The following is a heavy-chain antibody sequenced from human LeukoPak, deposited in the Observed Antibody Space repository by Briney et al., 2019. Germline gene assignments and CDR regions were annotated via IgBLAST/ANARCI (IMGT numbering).Heavy chain of an antibody. CDR1: GGTFSSYA. CDR3: ARDYGDYGYYYYMDV. CDR2: IIPIFGTA. V-gene: IGHV1-69*06. Sequence: GASVKVSCKASGGTFSSYAISWVRQAPGQGLEWMGGIIPIFGTANYAQKFQGRVTITADKSTSTAYMELSSLRSEDTAVYYCARDYGDYGYYYYMDVWGKGTTVTVSS. J-gene: IGHJ6*03. D-gene: IGHD4-17*01.